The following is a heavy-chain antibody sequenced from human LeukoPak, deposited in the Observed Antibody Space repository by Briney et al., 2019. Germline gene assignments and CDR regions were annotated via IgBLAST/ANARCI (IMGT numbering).Heavy chain of an antibody. V-gene: IGHV4-34*01. CDR1: GGSFSGYY. CDR3: AREYSSSSEESDFDY. D-gene: IGHD6-6*01. CDR2: INHSGST. J-gene: IGHJ4*02. Sequence: SETLSLTCAVYGGSFSGYYWSWIRQPPGKGLEWIGEINHSGSTNYNPSLKSRVTISVDTSKNQFSLKLSSVTAADTAVYYCAREYSSSSEESDFDYWGQGTLVTVSS.